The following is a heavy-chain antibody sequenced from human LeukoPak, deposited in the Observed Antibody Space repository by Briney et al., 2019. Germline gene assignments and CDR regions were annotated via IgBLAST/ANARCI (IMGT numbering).Heavy chain of an antibody. Sequence: GGSLRLSCAASGFTFSSYAMSWVRQAPGKGLEWVSAISGSGGSTYYADSVKGRFTISRDNSKNTLYLQMNSLRAEDTAVYYCARDRLWFGELYGDAFDIWGQGTMVTVSS. D-gene: IGHD3-10*01. CDR3: ARDRLWFGELYGDAFDI. CDR1: GFTFSSYA. CDR2: ISGSGGST. V-gene: IGHV3-23*01. J-gene: IGHJ3*02.